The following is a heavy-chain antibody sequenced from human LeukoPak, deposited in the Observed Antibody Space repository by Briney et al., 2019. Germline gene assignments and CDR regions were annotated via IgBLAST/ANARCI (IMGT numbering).Heavy chain of an antibody. CDR1: GYTFTSYG. Sequence: ASVKVSCTASGYTFTSYGISWVRQAPGQGLEWMGWISAYDGNTNYAQKLQGRVTMTTDTATSTAYLELRSLRSDDTAVYYCAGDPGAVTTDYWGQGTLVTVSS. J-gene: IGHJ4*02. CDR3: AGDPGAVTTDY. V-gene: IGHV1-18*01. CDR2: ISAYDGNT. D-gene: IGHD4-17*01.